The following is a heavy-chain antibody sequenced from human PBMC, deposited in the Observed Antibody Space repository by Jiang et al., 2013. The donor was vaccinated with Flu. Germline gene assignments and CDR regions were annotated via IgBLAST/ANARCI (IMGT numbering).Heavy chain of an antibody. CDR1: GSISSSSYY. D-gene: IGHD3-3*01. CDR2: IYYSGST. CDR3: ARQKLDFWSGYFDY. V-gene: IGHV4-39*01. J-gene: IGHJ4*02. Sequence: GSISSSSYYWGWIRQPPGKGLEWIGSIYYSGSTYYNPSLKSRVTISVDTSKNQFSLKLSSVTAADTAVYYCARQKLDFWSGYFDYWGQGTLVTVSS.